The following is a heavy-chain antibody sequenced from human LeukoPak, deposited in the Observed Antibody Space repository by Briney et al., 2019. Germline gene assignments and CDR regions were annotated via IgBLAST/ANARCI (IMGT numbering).Heavy chain of an antibody. CDR1: GGSISSSRYY. J-gene: IGHJ5*02. Sequence: SETLPLTCTVSGGSISSSRYYWGWIRQPPGKGLEWIGNIYYTGTTYYNPSLETRVTISVDTSKNLFSLKLSTVTAADTAVYYCAKSIPAAIGNWFDPWGQGTLVTVSS. CDR3: AKSIPAAIGNWFDP. CDR2: IYYTGTT. V-gene: IGHV4-39*07. D-gene: IGHD2-2*01.